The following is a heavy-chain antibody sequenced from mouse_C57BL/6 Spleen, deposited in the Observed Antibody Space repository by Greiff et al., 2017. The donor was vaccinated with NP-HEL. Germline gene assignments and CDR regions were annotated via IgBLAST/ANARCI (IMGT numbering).Heavy chain of an antibody. CDR1: GYTFTDYY. J-gene: IGHJ1*03. Sequence: VQLQQSGPELVKPGASVKISCKASGYTFTDYYMNWVKQSHGKSLEWIGDINPNNGGTSYNQKFKGKATLTVDKSSSTAYMELRSLTSEDSAVYCCGRRGYYDYGWDFGVWGTGTTVTVSS. CDR3: GRRGYYDYGWDFGV. D-gene: IGHD2-4*01. V-gene: IGHV1-26*01. CDR2: INPNNGGT.